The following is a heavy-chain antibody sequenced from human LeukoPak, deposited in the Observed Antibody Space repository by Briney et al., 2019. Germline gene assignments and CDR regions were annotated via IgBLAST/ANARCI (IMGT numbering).Heavy chain of an antibody. CDR2: IYTSGST. J-gene: IGHJ4*02. CDR1: GGSISSYY. CDR3: AGNPNYDFWSGCYN. Sequence: SETLSLTCTVSGGSISSYYWSWIRQPAGKGLEWIGRIYTSGSTNYNPSLKSRVTMSVDTSKNQFSLKLSSVTAADTAVYYCAGNPNYDFWSGCYNWGQGTLVTVSS. V-gene: IGHV4-4*07. D-gene: IGHD3-3*01.